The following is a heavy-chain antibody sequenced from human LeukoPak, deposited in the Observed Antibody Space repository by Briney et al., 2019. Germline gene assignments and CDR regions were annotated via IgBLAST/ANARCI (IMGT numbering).Heavy chain of an antibody. V-gene: IGHV1-46*01. Sequence: ASVKVSCKASGYTFTAYYMHWVRQAPGQGLEWMGIINPSGGSTSYAQKFQGRVTMTRDMSTSTVYMELSSLRSEDTAVYYCARVWRSITMIVVVTKYFDYWGQGTLVTVSS. CDR1: GYTFTAYY. J-gene: IGHJ4*02. D-gene: IGHD3-22*01. CDR3: ARVWRSITMIVVVTKYFDY. CDR2: INPSGGST.